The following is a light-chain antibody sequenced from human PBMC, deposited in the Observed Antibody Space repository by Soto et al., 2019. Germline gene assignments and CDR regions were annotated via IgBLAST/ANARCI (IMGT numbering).Light chain of an antibody. Sequence: EIVLTQSPATLSLSPGERATLSCRASQSVRSNLAWYQHTPGQAPRLLIYDVSIRATGIPGRFSGSGFGTDFTLTISNVEPEDVAVYYCQQRDNWPWTFGQGAKVESK. V-gene: IGKV3-11*01. CDR3: QQRDNWPWT. J-gene: IGKJ1*01. CDR2: DVS. CDR1: QSVRSN.